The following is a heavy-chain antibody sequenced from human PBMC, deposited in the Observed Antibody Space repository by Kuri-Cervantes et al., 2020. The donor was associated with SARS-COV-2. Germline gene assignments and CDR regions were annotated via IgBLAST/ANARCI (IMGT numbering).Heavy chain of an antibody. D-gene: IGHD6-19*01. V-gene: IGHV3-23*03. Sequence: GESLKISCAASGFTFSDYYMSWIRQAPGKGLEWVSVIYSGGSSTYYADSVKGRFTISRDNSKNTLYLQMNSLRAEDTAVYYCAKVGTSIAVSGRFDYWGQGTLVTVSS. CDR2: IYSGGSST. J-gene: IGHJ4*02. CDR3: AKVGTSIAVSGRFDY. CDR1: GFTFSDYY.